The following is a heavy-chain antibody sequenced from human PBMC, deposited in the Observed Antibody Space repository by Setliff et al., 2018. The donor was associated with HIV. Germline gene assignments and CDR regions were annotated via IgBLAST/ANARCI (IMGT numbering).Heavy chain of an antibody. CDR2: ISGLGGGTI. CDR3: ARSRAAGFDY. Sequence: LRLSCATSGFTFDSYSIIWVRQAPGKGLEWVSYISGLGGGTIYYADSVRGRFTISRDDAEKSVYLQMNSLRAEDTAVYYCARSRAAGFDYWGQGTLVTVSS. J-gene: IGHJ4*02. CDR1: GFTFDSYS. V-gene: IGHV3-48*01. D-gene: IGHD6-13*01.